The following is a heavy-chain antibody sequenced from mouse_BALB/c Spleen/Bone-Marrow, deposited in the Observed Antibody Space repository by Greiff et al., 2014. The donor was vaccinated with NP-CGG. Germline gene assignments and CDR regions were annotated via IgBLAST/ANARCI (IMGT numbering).Heavy chain of an antibody. Sequence: VQLQQSGAELVKPGASVKLSCTASGFNIKDTYMRWVKQRPEQGPEWIGRIDPANGNTKYDPKFQGKATITADTSSNTAYLQLSSLTSEDTAVYYCAYGSSYDYFDYWGQGTTLTVSS. J-gene: IGHJ2*01. V-gene: IGHV14-3*02. CDR1: GFNIKDTY. CDR3: AYGSSYDYFDY. CDR2: IDPANGNT. D-gene: IGHD1-1*01.